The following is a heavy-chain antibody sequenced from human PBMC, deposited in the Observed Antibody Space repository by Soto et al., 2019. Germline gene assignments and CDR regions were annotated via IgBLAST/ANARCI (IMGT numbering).Heavy chain of an antibody. D-gene: IGHD6-19*01. Sequence: VGSLRLSCAASGFTFSSYAMSWVRQAPGNGLEWVSAISGSGGSTYYADSVKGRFTISRDNSKKTVSLQTNSLRPEDTALYYCVKTDDSSGWGGDYWGQGTLVTVSS. V-gene: IGHV3-23*01. CDR3: VKTDDSSGWGGDY. J-gene: IGHJ4*02. CDR2: ISGSGGST. CDR1: GFTFSSYA.